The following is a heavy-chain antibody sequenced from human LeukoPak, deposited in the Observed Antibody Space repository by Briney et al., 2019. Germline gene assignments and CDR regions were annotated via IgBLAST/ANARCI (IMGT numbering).Heavy chain of an antibody. CDR3: AKDQQYYYDSSGYYWGEDYFDY. CDR2: ISYDGSNK. V-gene: IGHV3-30*18. Sequence: GGSLRLSCAASGFTFSSYGMHWVRQAPGKGLEWVAVISYDGSNKYYADSVKGRFTISRDNSKNTLYLQMNSLRAEDTAVYYCAKDQQYYYDSSGYYWGEDYFDYWGQGTLVTVSS. CDR1: GFTFSSYG. J-gene: IGHJ4*02. D-gene: IGHD3-22*01.